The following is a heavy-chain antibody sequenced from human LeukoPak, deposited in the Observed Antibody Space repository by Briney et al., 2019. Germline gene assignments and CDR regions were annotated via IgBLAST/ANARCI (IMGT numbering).Heavy chain of an antibody. V-gene: IGHV3-23*01. CDR2: ISGSGGST. CDR3: ATDYYGSGSTYY. CDR1: GFTFSSYA. Sequence: PGGSLRLSCAASGFTFSSYAMSWVRQAPGKGLEWVSAISGSGGSTYYADSVKGRFTISRDNSKNTLYLHMNSLRAEDTALYYCATDYYGSGSTYYWGQGTLVTVSS. D-gene: IGHD3-10*01. J-gene: IGHJ4*02.